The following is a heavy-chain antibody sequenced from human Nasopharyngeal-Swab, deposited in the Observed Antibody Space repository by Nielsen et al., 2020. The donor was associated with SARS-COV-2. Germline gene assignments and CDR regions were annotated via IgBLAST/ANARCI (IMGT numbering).Heavy chain of an antibody. CDR1: GFTFSNYA. CDR3: ATGGDVNYFDY. CDR2: ITYDGSDI. D-gene: IGHD3-10*01. Sequence: GESLKISCAASGFTFSNYAMDWIRQAPGRGLEWVAIITYDGSDIFYADSVQGRFTISRDNSKNTLYLQMNSLRAEDTAVYFCATGGDVNYFDYWGQGTLVTGS. V-gene: IGHV3-30*03. J-gene: IGHJ4*02.